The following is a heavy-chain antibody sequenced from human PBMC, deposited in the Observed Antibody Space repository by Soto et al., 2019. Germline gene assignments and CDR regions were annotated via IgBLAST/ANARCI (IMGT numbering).Heavy chain of an antibody. CDR1: GYTFTTYG. V-gene: IGHV1-18*01. Sequence: QVQLVQSGAEVKKPGASVKVSCKASGYTFTTYGISWVRQAPGQGLEWMGWISGYNGNTNYAQKFQGRVTMTTDTSTSTAYMQLRNLRFDDTAVYYCARGGGVWGSYRYDYWGQGTLVTVSS. D-gene: IGHD3-16*02. CDR2: ISGYNGNT. J-gene: IGHJ4*02. CDR3: ARGGGVWGSYRYDY.